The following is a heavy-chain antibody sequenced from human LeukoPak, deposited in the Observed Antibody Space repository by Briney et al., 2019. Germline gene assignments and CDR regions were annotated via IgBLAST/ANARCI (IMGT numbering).Heavy chain of an antibody. Sequence: GGSLRISCAASGFTFSTYSMNWVRQTPGKGLEWVSYITSSSGTLDYADSVKGRFTISRDNAKNSLYLQMNSLRVEDTAVYYCARDRGYSYGLNFDYWGQGTLVTVSS. D-gene: IGHD5-18*01. J-gene: IGHJ4*02. V-gene: IGHV3-48*01. CDR2: ITSSSGTL. CDR3: ARDRGYSYGLNFDY. CDR1: GFTFSTYS.